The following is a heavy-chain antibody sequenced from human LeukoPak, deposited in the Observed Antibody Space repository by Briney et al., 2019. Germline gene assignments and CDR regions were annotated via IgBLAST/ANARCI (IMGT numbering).Heavy chain of an antibody. D-gene: IGHD2-2*03. CDR1: GGSISSYY. J-gene: IGHJ4*02. Sequence: PSETLSLTCTVSGGSISSYYWSWIRQPAGKGLEWIGRVYTTGSTNYNPSLKSRVTMSVDTSKNQLSLKLSSVTAADTAVYYCARGWIDGLDYWGQGTLVTVSS. CDR2: VYTTGST. V-gene: IGHV4-4*07. CDR3: ARGWIDGLDY.